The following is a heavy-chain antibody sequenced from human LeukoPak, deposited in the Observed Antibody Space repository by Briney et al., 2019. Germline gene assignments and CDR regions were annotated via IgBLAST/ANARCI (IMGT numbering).Heavy chain of an antibody. J-gene: IGHJ3*02. V-gene: IGHV4-59*01. CDR1: GGSFSGYY. CDR3: ASGHRRSYYDSSGYYRDAFDI. D-gene: IGHD3-22*01. CDR2: IYYSGST. Sequence: ASETLSLTCAVYGGSFSGYYWSWIRQPPGKGLEWIGYIYYSGSTNYNPSLKSRVTISVDTSKNQFSLKLSSVTAADTAVYYCASGHRRSYYDSSGYYRDAFDIWGQGTMVTVSS.